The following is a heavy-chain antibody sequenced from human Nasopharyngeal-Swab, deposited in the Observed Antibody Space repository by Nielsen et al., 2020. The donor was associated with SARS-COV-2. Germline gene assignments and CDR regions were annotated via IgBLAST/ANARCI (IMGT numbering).Heavy chain of an antibody. D-gene: IGHD5-24*01. CDR3: AIREWLQFDS. CDR1: GGSTPSSNW. J-gene: IGHJ5*01. CDR2: VYRRGLT. V-gene: IGHV4-4*01. Sequence: SLRLSWTVSGGSTPSSNWWTWVRQSPRTGLQWIGEVYRRGLTNYNPYLKSRVTRSLDPSKNQFSLEMTSITAADTALYFCAIREWLQFDSWGPGALVTGSS.